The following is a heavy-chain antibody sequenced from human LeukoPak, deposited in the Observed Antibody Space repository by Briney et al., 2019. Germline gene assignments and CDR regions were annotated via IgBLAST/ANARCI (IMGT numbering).Heavy chain of an antibody. D-gene: IGHD4-17*01. V-gene: IGHV1-2*02. Sequence: AASVKVSFKASGYTLTGYYMHWVRQAPGQGLEWIGWINPNSGGTNYAQKFQGRVTMTRDTSISTAYMELSRLRSDDTAVYYCARDRGDRYTWFDPWGQGNLVTVSS. CDR3: ARDRGDRYTWFDP. CDR2: INPNSGGT. J-gene: IGHJ5*02. CDR1: GYTLTGYY.